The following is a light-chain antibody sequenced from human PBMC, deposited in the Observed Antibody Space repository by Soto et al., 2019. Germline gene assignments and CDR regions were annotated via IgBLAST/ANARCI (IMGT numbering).Light chain of an antibody. CDR2: DVY. Sequence: QSVLTQPRSVSGSPGQSVAISCTGTSSDVSWYQHHPGKAPKLIIYDVYKRPSGVPDRFSGSKSGNTASLTISGLQAEDEADYYCSSYEGSHAWVFGGGTKLTVL. V-gene: IGLV2-11*01. J-gene: IGLJ3*02. CDR1: SSDV. CDR3: SSYEGSHAWV.